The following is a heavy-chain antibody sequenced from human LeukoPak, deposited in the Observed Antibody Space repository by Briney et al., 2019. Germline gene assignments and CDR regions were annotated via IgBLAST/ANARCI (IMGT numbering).Heavy chain of an antibody. V-gene: IGHV4-59*01. J-gene: IGHJ4*02. CDR2: IYYSGST. CDR3: ARAHAVSFDY. Sequence: SETLFLTCTVSGGSISSYYWSWIRQPPGKGLEWIGYIYYSGSTNYNPSLKSRVTISVDTSKNQFSLKLSSVTAADTAVYYCARAHAVSFDYWGQGTLVTVSS. CDR1: GGSISSYY.